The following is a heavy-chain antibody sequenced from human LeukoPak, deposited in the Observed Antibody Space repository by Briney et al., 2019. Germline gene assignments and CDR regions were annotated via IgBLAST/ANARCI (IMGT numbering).Heavy chain of an antibody. CDR3: ARDRRDGYHLIDY. V-gene: IGHV4-30-4*01. J-gene: IGHJ4*02. Sequence: SQTLSLTCTVSGGSISSGDYYWSWIRQPPGKGLEWTGYIYYSGSTYYNPSLKSRVTISVDTSKNQFSLKLSSVTAADTAVYYCARDRRDGYHLIDYWGQGTLVTVSS. D-gene: IGHD5-24*01. CDR1: GGSISSGDYY. CDR2: IYYSGST.